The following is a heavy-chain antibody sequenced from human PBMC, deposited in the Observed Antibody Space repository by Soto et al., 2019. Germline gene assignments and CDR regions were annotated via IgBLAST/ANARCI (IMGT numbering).Heavy chain of an antibody. CDR2: IYWDDDK. D-gene: IGHD4-17*01. J-gene: IGHJ4*02. V-gene: IGHV2-5*02. Sequence: QITLKESGPTLVKPTQTLTLTCTFSGFSLSTSGVGVGWIRQPPGKALEWLALIYWDDDKRYSPSLKSRLTTPKDTSKNQLVLTMTNMDPVDTATYYCAHSTHGYGGSGYFDYWGQGTLVTVSS. CDR3: AHSTHGYGGSGYFDY. CDR1: GFSLSTSGVG.